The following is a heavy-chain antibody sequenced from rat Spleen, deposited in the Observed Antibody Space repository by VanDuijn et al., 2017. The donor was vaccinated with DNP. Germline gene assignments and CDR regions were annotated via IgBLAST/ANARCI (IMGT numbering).Heavy chain of an antibody. Sequence: EIQLQESGPGLVKPSQSFSLTCSVTGYTITSGYDWSWIRKFPGNKMEWMGYIDNTGSTNYNPSLRSRLSITRDTSKNQFFLQVNSVTTEETATYYCTRLAILRVYLRYYFDYWGQGVMVTVSS. D-gene: IGHD1-9*01. CDR1: GYTITSGYD. CDR2: IDNTGST. J-gene: IGHJ2*01. CDR3: TRLAILRVYLRYYFDY. V-gene: IGHV3-4*01.